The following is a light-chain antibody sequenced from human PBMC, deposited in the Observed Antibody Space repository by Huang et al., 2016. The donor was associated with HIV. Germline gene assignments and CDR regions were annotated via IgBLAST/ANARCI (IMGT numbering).Light chain of an antibody. V-gene: IGKV3-20*01. CDR3: QQYGNSPRT. CDR1: PSVSSN. Sequence: EIVLTQSPGTLALSPGERATLSCRASPSVSSNLAWYQQKPGQAPMLLIYGASRRATGIPDRFSGSGAVTDFTLTISRLEPEDFAVYYCQQYGNSPRTFGQGTKVEIK. CDR2: GAS. J-gene: IGKJ1*01.